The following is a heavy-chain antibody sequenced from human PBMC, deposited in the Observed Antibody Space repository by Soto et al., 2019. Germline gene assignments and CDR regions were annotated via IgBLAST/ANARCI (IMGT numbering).Heavy chain of an antibody. CDR3: AREPRYDRGAYHYEGIEY. CDR2: FSAGGGDNT. CDR1: GFTLSAHS. V-gene: IGHV3-23*01. D-gene: IGHD3-22*01. J-gene: IGHJ4*02. Sequence: PGGSLRISCAASGFTLSAHSMNWVRRAPGKGLEWVSAFSAGGGDNTHYADSVKGRFTISRDNSKNTLFLQMNSLRAEDTARYYCAREPRYDRGAYHYEGIEYWGQGTLVTVSS.